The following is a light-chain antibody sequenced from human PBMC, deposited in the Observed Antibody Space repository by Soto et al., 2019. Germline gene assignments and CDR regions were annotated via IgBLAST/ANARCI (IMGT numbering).Light chain of an antibody. Sequence: EIVLTQSPGTLSLSPGERATLSCRASQSFSSSYLAWYQQKPGHAPRLIIYGASIMATGVPYRFSGSGSGTDFTLTISRLEPEDVAVYYCQQYGSSPLTFGGGTKVEIK. J-gene: IGKJ4*01. V-gene: IGKV3-20*01. CDR2: GAS. CDR1: QSFSSSY. CDR3: QQYGSSPLT.